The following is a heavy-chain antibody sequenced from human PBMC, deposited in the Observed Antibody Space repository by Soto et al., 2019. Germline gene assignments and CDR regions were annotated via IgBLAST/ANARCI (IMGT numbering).Heavy chain of an antibody. V-gene: IGHV1-69*06. Sequence: ASVKVSCKASGDTFSGYAISWVRQAPGQGLEWMGGIIPIFGTANYAQKFQGRVTITADKSTSTAYMELSSLRSEDTAVYYCARASGPDWYFDLWGRGTLVTVSS. J-gene: IGHJ2*01. CDR3: ARASGPDWYFDL. CDR1: GDTFSGYA. D-gene: IGHD5-12*01. CDR2: IIPIFGTA.